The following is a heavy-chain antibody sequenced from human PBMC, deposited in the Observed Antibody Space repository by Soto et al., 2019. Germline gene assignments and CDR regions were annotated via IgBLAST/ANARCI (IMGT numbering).Heavy chain of an antibody. Sequence: QMQLVQSGPEVKKPGTSVKVSCKASGFTFTSSAMQWVRQARGQRLEWIGWIVVGSGNTNYAQKFQERVTITRDMSTSTAYMELSSLRSEDTAVYYCAADIPNWNYERVSGPNYYYYYYMDVWGKGTTVTVSS. J-gene: IGHJ6*03. D-gene: IGHD1-7*01. CDR2: IVVGSGNT. CDR1: GFTFTSSA. CDR3: AADIPNWNYERVSGPNYYYYYYMDV. V-gene: IGHV1-58*02.